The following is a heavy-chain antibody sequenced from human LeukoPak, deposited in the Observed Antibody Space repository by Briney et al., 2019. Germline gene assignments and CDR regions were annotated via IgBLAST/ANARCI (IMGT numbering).Heavy chain of an antibody. D-gene: IGHD3-22*01. CDR3: ARGLGGYSSPIGY. J-gene: IGHJ4*02. Sequence: PSETLSLTCTVSGGSISSYYWTWIRQPPGKGLEWIGYIYYNGDTNYNPSLKSRVTISVDTSKNQFSLKLTSVSAADTAVYYCARGLGGYSSPIGYWGQGTVVTVSS. CDR1: GGSISSYY. V-gene: IGHV4-59*01. CDR2: IYYNGDT.